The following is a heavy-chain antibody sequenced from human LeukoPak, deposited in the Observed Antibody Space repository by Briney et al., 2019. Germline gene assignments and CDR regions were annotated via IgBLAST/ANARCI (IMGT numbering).Heavy chain of an antibody. D-gene: IGHD3-10*01. V-gene: IGHV4-59*08. J-gene: IGHJ4*02. CDR3: ARRGYYFDH. CDR2: IYYSGST. CDR1: GGSISSYY. Sequence: SEVLSLTCTVSGGSISSYYWSWIRQPPGKGLEWIGYIYYSGSTNYNPSLKSRVTISVDTSKNQFSLKLSSVTAADTAVYYCARRGYYFDHWGQGTLVTVSS.